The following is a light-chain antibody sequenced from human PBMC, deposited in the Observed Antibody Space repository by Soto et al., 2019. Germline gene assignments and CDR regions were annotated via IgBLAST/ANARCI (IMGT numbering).Light chain of an antibody. Sequence: QSALTHPASVSGSPGQSITISCTGTSSDVGSYTYVSWYQQHPGKAPQLIIYEVSNRPSGVSNRFSGSKSGNTASLTISGLQVEDEADYYCSSYTSSSTPYVFGTGTKVTVL. V-gene: IGLV2-14*01. CDR3: SSYTSSSTPYV. CDR2: EVS. J-gene: IGLJ1*01. CDR1: SSDVGSYTY.